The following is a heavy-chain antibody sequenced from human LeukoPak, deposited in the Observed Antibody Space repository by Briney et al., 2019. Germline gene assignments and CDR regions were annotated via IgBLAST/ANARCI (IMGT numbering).Heavy chain of an antibody. D-gene: IGHD3-3*01. CDR2: INHNGNVN. J-gene: IGHJ6*02. V-gene: IGHV3-7*03. Sequence: PGGSLRLSCAASGFTFSSYWMNWARQAPGKGLEWVASINHNGNVNYYVDSVKGRFTISRDNAKNSLYLQMSNLRAEDTAVYYCARGIFGVPYGMDVWGQGTTVTVSS. CDR3: ARGIFGVPYGMDV. CDR1: GFTFSSYW.